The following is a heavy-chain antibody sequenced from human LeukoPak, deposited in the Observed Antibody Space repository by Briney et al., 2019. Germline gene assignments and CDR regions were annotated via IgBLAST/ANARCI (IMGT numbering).Heavy chain of an antibody. V-gene: IGHV3-48*03. CDR1: GFSFSSYE. CDR2: IRSSGGTI. Sequence: GWSLRLSCAAAGFSFSSYEMSVGRQAPRKGLERVLYIRSSGGTIYNAASVQGRFTIPRDNAKNSLYLQKNSLRAEDTAVYYCARGLQTGSGWARYAHHGMDVWGKGTTLSVSS. J-gene: IGHJ6*04. CDR3: ARGLQTGSGWARYAHHGMDV. D-gene: IGHD6-19*01.